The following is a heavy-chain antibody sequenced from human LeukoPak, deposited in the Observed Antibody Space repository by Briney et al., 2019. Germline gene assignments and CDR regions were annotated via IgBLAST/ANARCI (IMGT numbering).Heavy chain of an antibody. J-gene: IGHJ4*02. CDR1: GFTFSSYA. V-gene: IGHV3-23*01. CDR2: ISGSGGST. D-gene: IGHD3-16*01. Sequence: GGSLRLSCAASGFTFSSYAMSWVRQAPGKGLEWVSAISGSGGSTYYADSVKGRFTISRDNSKNTLYLQMNSLRAEDTAVYYLGKAGMSGIFFWGGGFFDCWGQGTLVTVSS. CDR3: GKAGMSGIFFWGGGFFDC.